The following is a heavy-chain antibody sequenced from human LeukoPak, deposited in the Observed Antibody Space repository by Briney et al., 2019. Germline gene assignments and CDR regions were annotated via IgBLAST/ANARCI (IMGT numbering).Heavy chain of an antibody. CDR1: GGSISSGGYY. V-gene: IGHV4-39*07. CDR2: IYYSGST. Sequence: PSETLSLTCTVSGGSISSGGYYWGWIRQPPGGGLEWIGSIYYSGSTYYRPSVKSRVTISVDTSKNQFSLKMSSVTAADTAVYYCARERDGYNYFFDQWGQGTLVTVSS. D-gene: IGHD5-24*01. J-gene: IGHJ4*02. CDR3: ARERDGYNYFFDQ.